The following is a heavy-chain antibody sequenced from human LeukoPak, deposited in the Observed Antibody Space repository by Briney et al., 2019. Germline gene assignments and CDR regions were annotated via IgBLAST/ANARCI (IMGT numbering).Heavy chain of an antibody. Sequence: ASVKLSCNASGATFSIYAISWVRQAPAPGLEWMGEIIPTFGTANYAQKFQGRVTITADESTSTAYMELSSLRSEDTAVYYCTGEPGGYDSAFDYWGQGTLVTVSS. CDR2: IIPTFGTA. J-gene: IGHJ4*02. D-gene: IGHD5-12*01. V-gene: IGHV1-69*13. CDR1: GATFSIYA. CDR3: TGEPGGYDSAFDY.